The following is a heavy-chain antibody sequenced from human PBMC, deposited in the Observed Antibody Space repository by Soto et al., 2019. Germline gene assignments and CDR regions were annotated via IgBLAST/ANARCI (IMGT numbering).Heavy chain of an antibody. V-gene: IGHV1-3*01. J-gene: IGHJ4*02. D-gene: IGHD3-10*01. Sequence: QVQLVQSGAEVKKPGASVKVSCKASGYPFTSSAMHWVCQAPGQRLEWMGWINAADGNTKYSQKFQGRVSITRDTSASTAYLELSSLTSEDTAVYYCARDRGGTGTFDYWGQGALVTVSS. CDR2: INAADGNT. CDR3: ARDRGGTGTFDY. CDR1: GYPFTSSA.